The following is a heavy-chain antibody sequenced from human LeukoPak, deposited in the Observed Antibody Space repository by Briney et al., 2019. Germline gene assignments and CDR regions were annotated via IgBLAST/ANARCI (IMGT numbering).Heavy chain of an antibody. CDR3: ARVDRYSSSWSSYYYGMDV. D-gene: IGHD6-13*01. CDR2: INHSGST. V-gene: IGHV4-34*01. CDR1: GGSFSGYY. J-gene: IGHJ6*02. Sequence: TSETLSLTCAVYGGSFSGYYWSWIRQPPGKGLEWIGEINHSGSTNCNPSLKSRVTISVDTPKNQFSLKLSSVTAADTAVYYCARVDRYSSSWSSYYYGMDVWGQGTTVTVSS.